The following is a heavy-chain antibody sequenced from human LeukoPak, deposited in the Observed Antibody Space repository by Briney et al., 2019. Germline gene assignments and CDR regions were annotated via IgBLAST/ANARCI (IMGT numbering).Heavy chain of an antibody. CDR2: INPNSGGT. CDR3: ARGGGYNWNYRGYMDV. J-gene: IGHJ6*03. V-gene: IGHV1-2*02. Sequence: ASVKVSCKASGYTFTGYYMHWVRQAPGQGLEWMGWINPNSGGTNYAQKFQGRVTMTRDTSISTAYMELSRLRSDDAAVYYCARGGGYNWNYRGYMDVWGKGTTVTVSS. CDR1: GYTFTGYY. D-gene: IGHD1-7*01.